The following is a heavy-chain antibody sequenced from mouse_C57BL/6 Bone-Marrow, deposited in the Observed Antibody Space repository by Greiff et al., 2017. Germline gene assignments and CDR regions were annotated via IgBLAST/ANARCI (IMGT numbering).Heavy chain of an antibody. CDR1: GFSLTSYG. CDR2: IWGVGST. V-gene: IGHV2-6*01. D-gene: IGHD1-1*01. J-gene: IGHJ1*03. Sequence: VQLQESGPGLVAPSQCLSITCTVSGFSLTSYGVDWVRQSPGKGLEWLGVIWGVGSTNYNSALNSRLSISKDNPKSQVFLKMNSLQTDDTAMYYCARDDGSSYGYWYFDVWGTGTTVTVSS. CDR3: ARDDGSSYGYWYFDV.